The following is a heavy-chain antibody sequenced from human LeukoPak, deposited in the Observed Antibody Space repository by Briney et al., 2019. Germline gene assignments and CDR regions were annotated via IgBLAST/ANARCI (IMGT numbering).Heavy chain of an antibody. Sequence: PSETLSLTCAVYGGSFSGYYWSWIRQPPGKGLEWIGEINHSGSTYYNPSLKSRVTISVDTSKNQFSLKLSSVTAADTAVYYCARQGRYYYGSGSYYNLDYWGQGTLVTVSS. CDR1: GGSFSGYY. V-gene: IGHV4-34*01. CDR3: ARQGRYYYGSGSYYNLDY. D-gene: IGHD3-10*01. J-gene: IGHJ4*02. CDR2: INHSGST.